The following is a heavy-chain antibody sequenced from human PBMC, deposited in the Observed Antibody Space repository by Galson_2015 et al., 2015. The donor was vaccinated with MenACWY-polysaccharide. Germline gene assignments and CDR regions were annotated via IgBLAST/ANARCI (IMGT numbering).Heavy chain of an antibody. CDR1: GYSFTNYW. J-gene: IGHJ4*02. D-gene: IGHD5-12*01. V-gene: IGHV5-51*01. CDR2: IHPGDSDT. CDR3: ARHEPADSLRYSDYDSSEYYFDY. Sequence: QSGAEVKKPGESLTISCKGSGYSFTNYWIAWVRQMPGKGLEWMGIIHPGDSDTRYSPSFQGQVTISADKSISTASLQWSGLRASDTVMYYCARHEPADSLRYSDYDSSEYYFDYWGQGTLVTVSS.